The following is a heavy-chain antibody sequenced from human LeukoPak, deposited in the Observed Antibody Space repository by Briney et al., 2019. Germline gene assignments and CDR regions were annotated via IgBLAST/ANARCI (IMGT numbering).Heavy chain of an antibody. CDR3: ARRPGSGSRHFDY. CDR2: IYYTGST. J-gene: IGHJ4*02. D-gene: IGHD3-10*01. Sequence: PSETLSLTCTVSGGSISTSSYYWSWIRQPPGKRPEWVGTIYYTGSTYYNPSLKSRVTISVDASKNQFSLILSSVTAADTAVYYCARRPGSGSRHFDYWGQGTLVTVSS. CDR1: GGSISTSSYY. V-gene: IGHV4-39*01.